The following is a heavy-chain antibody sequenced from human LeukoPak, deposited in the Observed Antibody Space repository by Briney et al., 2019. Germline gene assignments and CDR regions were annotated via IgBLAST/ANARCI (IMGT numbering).Heavy chain of an antibody. CDR3: AKDRNWLNAFDI. D-gene: IGHD3-22*01. CDR1: GFTFSSYS. V-gene: IGHV3-21*04. CDR2: ISSSSSYI. Sequence: PGGSLRLSCAASGFTFSSYSMNWVRQAPGKGLEWVSSISSSSSYIYYADSVKGRFTISRDNAKNSLYLQMNSLRAEDTAVYYCAKDRNWLNAFDIWGQGTMVTVSS. J-gene: IGHJ3*02.